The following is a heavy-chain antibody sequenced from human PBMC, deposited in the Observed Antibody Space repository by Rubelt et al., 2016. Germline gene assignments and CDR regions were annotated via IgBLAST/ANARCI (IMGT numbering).Heavy chain of an antibody. D-gene: IGHD3-16*01. V-gene: IGHV4-39*07. CDR1: GGSISSSSYY. Sequence: QLQLQESGPGLVKPSETLSLTCTVSGGSISSSSYYWGWIRQPPGKGLEWIGEINHSGSTNYNPSLKSRVTISGDTSKNQFSLKLSSVTAADTAVYYCARDAQGGLASYWGQGTLVTVSS. J-gene: IGHJ4*02. CDR3: ARDAQGGLASY. CDR2: INHSGST.